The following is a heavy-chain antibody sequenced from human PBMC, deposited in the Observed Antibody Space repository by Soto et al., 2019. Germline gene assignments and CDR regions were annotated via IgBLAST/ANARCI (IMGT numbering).Heavy chain of an antibody. D-gene: IGHD3-16*01. V-gene: IGHV3-64*01. CDR3: ARGEPFDY. J-gene: IGHJ4*02. CDR2: ISSNGGST. CDR1: GFTFSSYT. Sequence: EVQLVASGGGLVQPGGSLRLSCAASGFTFSSYTMHWVRQAPGKGLEYVSAISSNGGSTYYANSVKGRFTISRDNSKNTLYLQMGSLRAEDMAVYYCARGEPFDYWGQGTLVTVSS.